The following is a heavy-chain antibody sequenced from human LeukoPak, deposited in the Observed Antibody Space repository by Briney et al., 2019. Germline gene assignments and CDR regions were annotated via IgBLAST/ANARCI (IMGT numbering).Heavy chain of an antibody. D-gene: IGHD5-18*01. CDR1: GYTFTSHY. V-gene: IGHV1-46*01. Sequence: ASVMVSCKASGYTFTSHYMHWVRQAPGQGLEWMGIINPSGGATNYAQKFQGRVTMTRDTSISTAYMELSRLRSDDTAVYYCVRGFSVDTAMAGDYWGQGTLVTVSS. J-gene: IGHJ4*02. CDR3: VRGFSVDTAMAGDY. CDR2: INPSGGAT.